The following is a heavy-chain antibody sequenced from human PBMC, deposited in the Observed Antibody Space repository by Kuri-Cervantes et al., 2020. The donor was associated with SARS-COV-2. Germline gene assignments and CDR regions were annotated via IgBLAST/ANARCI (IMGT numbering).Heavy chain of an antibody. CDR1: GYTFTSYG. CDR3: ARAVCSSTSWYYFDY. V-gene: IGHV1-18*01. D-gene: IGHD2-2*01. J-gene: IGHJ4*02. Sequence: ASVKVSCKASGYTFTSYGISWVRQAPGQGLEWMGWISAYNGNTNYAQKLQGRVTMTTDTSTSTAYMELRSLRSDDTAVYYCARAVCSSTSWYYFDYWGQGTLVTVSS. CDR2: ISAYNGNT.